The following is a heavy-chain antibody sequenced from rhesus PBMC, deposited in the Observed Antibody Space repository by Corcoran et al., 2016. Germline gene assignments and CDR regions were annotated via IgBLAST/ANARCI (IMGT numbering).Heavy chain of an antibody. CDR3: AREGGGSDGLECED. CDR2: IYGMSGST. D-gene: IGHD5-36*01. V-gene: IGHV4S7*01. CDR1: GGSISDSYY. J-gene: IGHJ4*01. Sequence: QVQLQESGPGLVKPSETLSLTCTVSGGSISDSYYWSCIRPPPGKGLEWKGRIYGMSGSTNYNTTHKRRVTMTRDTTKKQFDLKLSSVTAADTAVYYGAREGGGSDGLECEDWGQGVLVTVSS.